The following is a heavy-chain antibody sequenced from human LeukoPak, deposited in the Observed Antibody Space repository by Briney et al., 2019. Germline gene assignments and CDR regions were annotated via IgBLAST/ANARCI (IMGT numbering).Heavy chain of an antibody. Sequence: PGGSLRLSCAASGFTFSSYSMNWVRQAPGRGLEWVSSISSSSSYIYYADSVKGRFTISRDNAKNSLYLQMNSLRAEDTAVYYCARVSSSNYFDYWGQGTLVTVSS. CDR2: ISSSSSYI. D-gene: IGHD6-6*01. J-gene: IGHJ4*02. CDR3: ARVSSSNYFDY. CDR1: GFTFSSYS. V-gene: IGHV3-21*01.